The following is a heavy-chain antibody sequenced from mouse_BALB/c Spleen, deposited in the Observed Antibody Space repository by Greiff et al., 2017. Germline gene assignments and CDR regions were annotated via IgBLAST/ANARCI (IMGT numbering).Heavy chain of an antibody. CDR2: ISYSGST. V-gene: IGHV3-8*02. D-gene: IGHD2-5*01. CDR1: GDSITCGY. CDR3: ARKSNYAGAWFAY. Sequence: VQLKESGPSLVKPSQTLSLTCSVTGDSITCGYWNWIRKFPGNKLEYMGYISYSGSTYYNPSLKSRISITRDTSKNQYYLQLNSVTTEDTATYYCARKSNYAGAWFAYWGQGTLVTVSA. J-gene: IGHJ3*01.